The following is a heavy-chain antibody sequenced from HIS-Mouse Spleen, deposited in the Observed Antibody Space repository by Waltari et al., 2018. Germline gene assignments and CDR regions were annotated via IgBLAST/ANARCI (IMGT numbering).Heavy chain of an antibody. CDR2: IYYSGST. CDR1: GGSISSISFY. CDR3: AREIPYSSSWYDWYFDL. D-gene: IGHD6-13*01. J-gene: IGHJ2*01. Sequence: QLQLQESGPGLVKPSETLSLTCTVSGGSISSISFYWGWIRQPPGKALEWIGSIYYSGSTYYNPSLKSRVTISVDTSKNQFSLKLSSVTAADTAVYYCAREIPYSSSWYDWYFDLWGRGTLVTVSS. V-gene: IGHV4-39*07.